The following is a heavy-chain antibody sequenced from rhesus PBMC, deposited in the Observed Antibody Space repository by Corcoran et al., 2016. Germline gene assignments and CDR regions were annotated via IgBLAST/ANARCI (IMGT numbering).Heavy chain of an antibody. Sequence: QVQLQESGPGLVKPSETLSLTCAVSGGSISSSYYYWSWIRQAPGKGLEWIGYISYRGSTSYTPALKSRVTMSRDTSKNQFSLKLSSVTAADTAVYYCARRLVGTFDYWGQGVLVTVSS. D-gene: IGHD1-44*01. CDR1: GGSISSSYYY. CDR3: ARRLVGTFDY. J-gene: IGHJ4*01. CDR2: ISYRGST. V-gene: IGHV4-122*02.